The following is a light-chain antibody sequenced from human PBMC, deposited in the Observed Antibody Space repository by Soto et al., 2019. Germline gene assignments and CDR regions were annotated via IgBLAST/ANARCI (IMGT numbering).Light chain of an antibody. CDR2: GAS. Sequence: EIVMTQSPATLSVSPGERATLSCGASQSVSSNLAWSQQKPGQAPRLLIYGASTRATGIPARFSGSGSGTEFTLTISSLKSEDFAVYYCQQYNNWHTITFGQGTRLEIK. CDR1: QSVSSN. V-gene: IGKV3-15*01. J-gene: IGKJ5*01. CDR3: QQYNNWHTIT.